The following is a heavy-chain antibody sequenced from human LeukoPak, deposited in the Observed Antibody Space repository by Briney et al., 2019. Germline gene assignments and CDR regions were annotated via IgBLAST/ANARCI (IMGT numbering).Heavy chain of an antibody. J-gene: IGHJ4*02. CDR2: IYYSGST. Sequence: SETPSLTCTVSGGSISSSSYYWGWIRQPPGKGLEWIGSIYYSGSTYYNPSLKSRVTISVDTSKNQFSLKLSSVTAADTAVYYCARVVAATAGFDYWGQGTLVTVSS. D-gene: IGHD2-15*01. CDR3: ARVVAATAGFDY. V-gene: IGHV4-39*01. CDR1: GGSISSSSYY.